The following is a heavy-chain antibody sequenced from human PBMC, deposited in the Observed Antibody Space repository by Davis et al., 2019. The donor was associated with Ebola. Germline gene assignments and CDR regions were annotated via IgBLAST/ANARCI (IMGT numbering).Heavy chain of an antibody. CDR1: CGTFSSYA. V-gene: IGHV1-69*04. J-gene: IGHJ4*02. CDR2: IIPILGIA. CDR3: AALESSSWYGRLWDY. Sequence: SVKVSCNASCGTFSSYAIIWLRQAPGQGLDWMGRIIPILGIANYAQKFQGRVTITADKSPRTAYMELSSLRSEDTAVYYCAALESSSWYGRLWDYWGQGTLVTVSS. D-gene: IGHD6-13*01.